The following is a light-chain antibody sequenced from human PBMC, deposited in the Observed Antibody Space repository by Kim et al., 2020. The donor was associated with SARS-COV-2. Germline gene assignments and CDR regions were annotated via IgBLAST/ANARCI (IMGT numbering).Light chain of an antibody. Sequence: QSALSQPSSVCGYPGELITSSCTGTSSDVGGYNYVAWYQQHPGKAPKLMIYAFSNRPSGFSNRFSGSKSGNTASLTISGLQAEDEADYYCISYTSSSTLLFGGGTQLTVL. CDR3: ISYTSSSTLL. V-gene: IGLV2-14*03. J-gene: IGLJ2*01. CDR1: SSDVGGYNY. CDR2: AFS.